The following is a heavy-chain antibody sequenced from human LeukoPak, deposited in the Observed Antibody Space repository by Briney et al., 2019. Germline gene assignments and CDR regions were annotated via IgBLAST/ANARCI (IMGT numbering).Heavy chain of an antibody. CDR2: IYYSGST. D-gene: IGHD1-26*01. Sequence: SETLSLTCTVSGGSISSSSYYWGWIRQPPGKGLEWIGSIYYSGSTYYNPSLKSRVTISVDTSKNQFSLKLSSVTAADTAVYYCAREGGSPKVWFDPWGQGTLVTVSS. V-gene: IGHV4-39*07. J-gene: IGHJ5*02. CDR3: AREGGSPKVWFDP. CDR1: GGSISSSSYY.